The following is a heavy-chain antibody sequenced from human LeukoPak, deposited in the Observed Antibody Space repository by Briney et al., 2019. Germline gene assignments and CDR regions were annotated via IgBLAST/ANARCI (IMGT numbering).Heavy chain of an antibody. J-gene: IGHJ4*02. Sequence: GGSLRLSCAASGFTFSNYLMHWVRQAPGKGLVWVSRIGSGGSGTSYADSVKGRFTISRDNSKNTVYLQMNSLRTEDTAIYYCAKGDTVAVTAYYFDYWGQGTLVTVSS. V-gene: IGHV3-74*01. D-gene: IGHD2-21*02. CDR1: GFTFSNYL. CDR2: IGSGGSGT. CDR3: AKGDTVAVTAYYFDY.